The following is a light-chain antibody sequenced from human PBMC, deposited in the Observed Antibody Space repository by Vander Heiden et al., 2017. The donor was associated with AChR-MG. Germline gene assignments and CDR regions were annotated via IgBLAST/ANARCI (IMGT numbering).Light chain of an antibody. V-gene: IGLV2-14*01. Sequence: QSALTQPASVSGSPVPSITLACTGTSSDVGGYNYVSWYQQHPGKAPKLMIYDVSNRPSGVSNRFSGSKSGNTASLTISGLQAEDEADYYCSSYTSSSTPVVFGGGTKLTVL. J-gene: IGLJ2*01. CDR2: DVS. CDR3: SSYTSSSTPVV. CDR1: SSDVGGYNY.